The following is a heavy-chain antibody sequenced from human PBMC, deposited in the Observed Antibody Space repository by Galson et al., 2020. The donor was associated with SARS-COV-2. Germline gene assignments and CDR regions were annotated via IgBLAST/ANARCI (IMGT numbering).Heavy chain of an antibody. Sequence: SETLSLTCAVSGYSISSGYYWGWIRQPPGKGLEWIGTIHHSGSTYYNPSLKSRVSIPVDTSKNQFSLKMSSVTAADTAVYYCARRLSMAAAGVGTVDPWGQGTLVTVSS. CDR2: IHHSGST. V-gene: IGHV4-38-2*01. J-gene: IGHJ5*02. D-gene: IGHD6-13*01. CDR3: ARRLSMAAAGVGTVDP. CDR1: GYSISSGYY.